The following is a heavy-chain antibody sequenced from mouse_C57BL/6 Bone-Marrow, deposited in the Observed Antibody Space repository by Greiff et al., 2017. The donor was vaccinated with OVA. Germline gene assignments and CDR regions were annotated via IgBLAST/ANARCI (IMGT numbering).Heavy chain of an antibody. J-gene: IGHJ2*01. Sequence: EVKLMESGGGLVKPGGSLKLSCAALGSTFRSYGMSWVRQTPDKRLEWVATISSGGSYTYYPDSVKGRFTISRDNAKNTLYLQMSSLKSEDTAMYYCARQSYSSDYWGQGTTLTVSS. CDR2: ISSGGSYT. CDR3: ARQSYSSDY. CDR1: GSTFRSYG. V-gene: IGHV5-6*03. D-gene: IGHD6-2*01.